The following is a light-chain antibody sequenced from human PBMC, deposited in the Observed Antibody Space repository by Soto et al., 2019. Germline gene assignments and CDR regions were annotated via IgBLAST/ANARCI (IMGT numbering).Light chain of an antibody. CDR2: DAS. J-gene: IGKJ5*01. CDR1: QSVSNY. CDR3: HQRSNWPPFT. Sequence: EIVLTQSPATLSLSPGERATLSCRASQSVSNYLAWYQQKPRQAPRLLIYDASNRATDIPARFSGSGSGTDFTLTISSLVHEDFAVYYCHQRSNWPPFTFGQGTRLEI. V-gene: IGKV3-11*01.